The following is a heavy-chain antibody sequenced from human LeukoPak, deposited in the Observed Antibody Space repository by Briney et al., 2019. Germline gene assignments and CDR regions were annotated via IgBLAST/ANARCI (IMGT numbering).Heavy chain of an antibody. D-gene: IGHD3-3*01. V-gene: IGHV3-30-3*01. Sequence: GGSLRLSCAASGFTFSSYAMHWVRQAPGKGLEWVAVISYDGSNKYYADSVKGRFTISRDNSKNTLYLQMNSLRAEDTAVYYCARDLRLLEWLPTYYFDYWGQGTLVTVSS. CDR3: ARDLRLLEWLPTYYFDY. J-gene: IGHJ4*02. CDR1: GFTFSSYA. CDR2: ISYDGSNK.